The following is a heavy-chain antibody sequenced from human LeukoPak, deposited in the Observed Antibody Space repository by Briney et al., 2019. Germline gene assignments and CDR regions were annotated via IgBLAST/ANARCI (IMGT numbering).Heavy chain of an antibody. D-gene: IGHD2-15*01. CDR2: ISSSGSTI. CDR1: GFTFSDYY. J-gene: IGHJ3*02. CDR3: ARVPPFCSGGSCQLHAFDI. Sequence: GGSLRLSCAASGFTFSDYYMSWIRQAPGKGLEWVSYISSSGSTIYYADSVKGRFTISRDNAKNSLYLQMNSLRAEDTAVYYCARVPPFCSGGSCQLHAFDIWGQGTMVTVSS. V-gene: IGHV3-11*01.